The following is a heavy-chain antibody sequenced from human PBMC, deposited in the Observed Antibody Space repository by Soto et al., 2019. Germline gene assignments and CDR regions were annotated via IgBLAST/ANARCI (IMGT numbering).Heavy chain of an antibody. J-gene: IGHJ4*02. CDR1: GGSISSYY. CDR2: IYYSGST. CDR3: ARLPYCSGGSCYRDY. V-gene: IGHV4-59*08. Sequence: PSETLSLTCTVSGGSISSYYWSWIRQPPGKGLEWIGYIYYSGSTNYNPSLKSRVTISVDTSKNQFSLKLSSVTAADTAVYYCARLPYCSGGSCYRDYWGQGTLVTVSS. D-gene: IGHD2-15*01.